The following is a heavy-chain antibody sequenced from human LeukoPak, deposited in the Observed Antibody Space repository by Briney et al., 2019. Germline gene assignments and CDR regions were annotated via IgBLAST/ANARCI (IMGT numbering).Heavy chain of an antibody. V-gene: IGHV1-18*01. CDR1: GYTFTSYG. D-gene: IGHD6-19*01. CDR3: ARDIAVAAYFDY. CDR2: ISAYNGNA. Sequence: GASVKVSGKASGYTFTSYGISWVRQAPGQGLKWMGWISAYNGNANYAQKLQGRVTMTTDTSTSTAYMELRSLRSDDTAVYYCARDIAVAAYFDYWGQGTLVTVSS. J-gene: IGHJ4*02.